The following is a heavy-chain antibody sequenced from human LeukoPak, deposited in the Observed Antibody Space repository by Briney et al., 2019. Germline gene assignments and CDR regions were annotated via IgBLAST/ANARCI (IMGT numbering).Heavy chain of an antibody. J-gene: IGHJ4*02. D-gene: IGHD6-25*01. CDR3: AKDRIRQRLSYYFDY. V-gene: IGHV3-30*18. CDR1: GFTFSSYG. CDR2: ISYDGSNK. Sequence: GSLRLSCAASGFTFSSYGMHWVLQAPGKGLEWVAVISYDGSNKYYADSVKGRFTISRDNSKNTLYLQMNSLRAEDTAVYYCAKDRIRQRLSYYFDYWGQGTLVTVSS.